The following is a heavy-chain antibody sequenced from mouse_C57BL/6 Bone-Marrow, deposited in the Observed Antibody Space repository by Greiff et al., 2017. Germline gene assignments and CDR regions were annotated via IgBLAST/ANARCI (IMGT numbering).Heavy chain of an antibody. D-gene: IGHD6-1*01. J-gene: IGHJ4*01. Sequence: QVQLQQSGAELARPGASVKLSCKASGYTFTSYGISWVKQRTGQGLEWIGEIYPRSGNTYYNEKFKGKATLTADKSSSTAYMELRSLTSEDSAVYFCARWAPLRLYYARDYGGQGTSGTVSS. CDR2: IYPRSGNT. V-gene: IGHV1-81*01. CDR3: ARWAPLRLYYARDY. CDR1: GYTFTSYG.